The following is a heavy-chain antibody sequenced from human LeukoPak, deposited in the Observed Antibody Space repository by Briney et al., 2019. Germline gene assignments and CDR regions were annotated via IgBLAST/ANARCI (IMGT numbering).Heavy chain of an antibody. CDR3: ARQEIGLRSFDP. CDR2: IYHSGST. Sequence: SETLSLTCTVSGYSISSGYYWGWIRQPPGKGLEWIGSIYHSGSTYYNPSLKSRVTISVDTSKNQFSLNLSSMTAADTAVYYCARQEIGLRSFDPWGQGTLVTDSS. J-gene: IGHJ5*02. D-gene: IGHD3/OR15-3a*01. V-gene: IGHV4-38-2*02. CDR1: GYSISSGYY.